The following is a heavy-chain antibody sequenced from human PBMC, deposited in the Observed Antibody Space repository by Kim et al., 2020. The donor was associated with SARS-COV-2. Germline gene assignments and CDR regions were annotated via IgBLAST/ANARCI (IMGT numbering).Heavy chain of an antibody. CDR1: GGSISSGDYY. CDR3: ARALPYSSSSDYFDY. Sequence: SETLSLTCTVSGGSISSGDYYWSWIRQPPGKGLEWIGYIYYSGSTYYNPSLKSRVTISVDTSKNQFSLKLSSVTAADTAVYYCARALPYSSSSDYFDYWGQGTLVTVSS. D-gene: IGHD6-6*01. J-gene: IGHJ4*02. CDR2: IYYSGST. V-gene: IGHV4-30-4*01.